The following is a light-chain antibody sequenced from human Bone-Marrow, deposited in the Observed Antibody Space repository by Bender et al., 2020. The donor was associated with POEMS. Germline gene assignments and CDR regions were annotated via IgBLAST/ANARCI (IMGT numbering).Light chain of an antibody. Sequence: QSALTQPASVSGSPGQSITISCTGTSSDVGGYNYVSWYQQHPGKAPKLLIYGNTNRPSGVPDRFSGSKSGNTASLTISGLQAEDEADYYCCSYAGSRTLIFGGGTKLTVL. J-gene: IGLJ2*01. V-gene: IGLV2-23*01. CDR2: GNT. CDR1: SSDVGGYNY. CDR3: CSYAGSRTLI.